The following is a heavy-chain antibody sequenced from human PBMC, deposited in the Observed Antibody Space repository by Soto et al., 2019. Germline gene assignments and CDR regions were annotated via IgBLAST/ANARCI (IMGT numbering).Heavy chain of an antibody. CDR3: ARGQEQQLVRLYYYYGMDV. Sequence: PSETLSLTCAVYGGSFSGYYWSWIRQPPGKGLEWIGEINHSGSTNYNPSLKSRVTISVDTSKNQFSLKLSSVTAADTAVYYCARGQEQQLVRLYYYYGMDVWGQGTTVT. V-gene: IGHV4-34*01. D-gene: IGHD6-13*01. CDR2: INHSGST. CDR1: GGSFSGYY. J-gene: IGHJ6*02.